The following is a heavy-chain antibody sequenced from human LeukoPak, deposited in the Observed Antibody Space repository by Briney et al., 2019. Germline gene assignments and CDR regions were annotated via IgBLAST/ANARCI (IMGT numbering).Heavy chain of an antibody. CDR3: ARVITWDYGDYGGWFDP. V-gene: IGHV1-18*01. D-gene: IGHD4-17*01. Sequence: ASVKVSCKASGYTFTSYGISWVRQAPGQGLEWMGWISAHNGNTNYAQKLQGRVTMTTDTSTSTAYMELRSLRSDDTAVYYCARVITWDYGDYGGWFDPWGQGTLVTVSS. J-gene: IGHJ5*02. CDR2: ISAHNGNT. CDR1: GYTFTSYG.